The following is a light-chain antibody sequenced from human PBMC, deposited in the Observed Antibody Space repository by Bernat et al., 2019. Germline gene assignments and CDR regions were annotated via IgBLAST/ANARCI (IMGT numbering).Light chain of an antibody. CDR2: LGS. J-gene: IGKJ2*01. CDR3: VQSLQSPYA. CDR1: QSLTHSNGYKY. V-gene: IGKV2-28*01. Sequence: IMMTQSPLSLPVTPGDPASISCKSSQSLTHSNGYKYLDWYVQRPGQSPQLLIHLGSNRASGVPDRISGSGSGTRFTLKLSRVEADDVGIYYCVQSLQSPYAFGQGTKLEIK.